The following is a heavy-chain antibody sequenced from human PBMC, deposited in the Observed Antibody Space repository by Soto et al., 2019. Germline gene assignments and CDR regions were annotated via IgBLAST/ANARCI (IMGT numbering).Heavy chain of an antibody. CDR2: IYPGDSDT. Sequence: GESLKISCKGSGYSFTSYWIGWVRQVPGKGLEWMGIIYPGDSDTRYSPSFQGQVTISADKSISTAYLQWSSLKASDTAMYYCARSYRPHYSNYVVYYYYGMDVWGQGTTVTVS. V-gene: IGHV5-51*01. D-gene: IGHD4-4*01. CDR1: GYSFTSYW. CDR3: ARSYRPHYSNYVVYYYYGMDV. J-gene: IGHJ6*02.